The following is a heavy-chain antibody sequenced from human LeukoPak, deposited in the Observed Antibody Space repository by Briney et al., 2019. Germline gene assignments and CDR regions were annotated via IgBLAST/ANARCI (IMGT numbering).Heavy chain of an antibody. J-gene: IGHJ4*02. CDR3: AKDLSPITMIVVVTPSGN. CDR2: ISGSGGST. Sequence: GGSLRLSCAASGFTFGSYAMSWVRQAPGKGLEWVSAISGSGGSTYYADSVKGRFTISRDNSKNTLYLQMNSLRAEDTAVYYCAKDLSPITMIVVVTPSGNWGQGTLVTVSS. CDR1: GFTFGSYA. D-gene: IGHD3-22*01. V-gene: IGHV3-23*01.